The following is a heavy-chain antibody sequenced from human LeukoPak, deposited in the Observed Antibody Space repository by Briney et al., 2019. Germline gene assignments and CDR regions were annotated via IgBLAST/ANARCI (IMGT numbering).Heavy chain of an antibody. V-gene: IGHV4-31*03. Sequence: SQTLPLTCTVSGGSISSGGYYWSWIRQHPGKGLEWIGYIYYSGSTYYNPSLKSRVTISVDTSKNQFSLKLSSVTAADTAVYYCARGGWSSTDFDYWGQGTLVTVSS. CDR1: GGSISSGGYY. CDR3: ARGGWSSTDFDY. D-gene: IGHD2-2*01. J-gene: IGHJ4*02. CDR2: IYYSGST.